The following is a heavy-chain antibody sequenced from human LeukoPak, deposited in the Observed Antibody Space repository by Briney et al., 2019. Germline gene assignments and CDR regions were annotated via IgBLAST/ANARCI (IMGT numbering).Heavy chain of an antibody. CDR2: IYYSGST. V-gene: IGHV4-39*01. D-gene: IGHD3-22*01. CDR3: ARRVVVIMSIDY. J-gene: IGHJ4*02. Sequence: SETLSLTCTVSGGSISSSSYYWGWIRQPPGKGLEWIGSIYYSGSTYYNPSLKSRVTVSIDTSKNQFSLKLSSVTAADTAVYYCARRVVVIMSIDYWGREPWSPSPQ. CDR1: GGSISSSSYY.